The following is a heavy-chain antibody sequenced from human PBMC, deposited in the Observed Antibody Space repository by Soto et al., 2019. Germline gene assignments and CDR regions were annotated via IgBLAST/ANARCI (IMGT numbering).Heavy chain of an antibody. D-gene: IGHD1-1*01. J-gene: IGHJ4*02. CDR3: AKERLGIEGRFDS. Sequence: SLRLSHDASGLSFSDYTMNWVRQAPGKGLEWVALIIPSATTYYADPVKGRFTISRDNSKNTVYLEMNSLKSDDTAVYYCAKERLGIEGRFDSWGPGTLVTVSS. V-gene: IGHV3-23*01. CDR2: IIPSATT. CDR1: GLSFSDYT.